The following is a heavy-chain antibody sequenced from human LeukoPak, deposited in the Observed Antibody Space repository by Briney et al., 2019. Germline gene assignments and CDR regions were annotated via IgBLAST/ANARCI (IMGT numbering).Heavy chain of an antibody. CDR3: ARTQLWRGILDY. CDR2: IYSGGST. Sequence: PGGSLRLSCAASGFIVSSNYVSWVRQAPGKGLEWVSIIYSGGSTYYADSVKGRFTISRDNSKNTLYLQMNSLRAEDTAVYYCARTQLWRGILDYWGQGTLVTVSS. V-gene: IGHV3-53*01. D-gene: IGHD3-16*01. J-gene: IGHJ4*02. CDR1: GFIVSSNY.